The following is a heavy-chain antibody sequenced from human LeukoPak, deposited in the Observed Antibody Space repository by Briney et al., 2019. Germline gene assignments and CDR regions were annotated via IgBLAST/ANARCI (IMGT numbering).Heavy chain of an antibody. Sequence: SETLSLTCTVSGGSISSYYWSWIRQPPGKGLEWIGYIYYSGSTNYNPSLKSRVTISVDTSKNQFSLKLSSVTAADTAVYYCAREPPNGDGDGFSAYFDYWGQGTLVTVSS. D-gene: IGHD4-17*01. V-gene: IGHV4-59*01. J-gene: IGHJ4*02. CDR1: GGSISSYY. CDR3: AREPPNGDGDGFSAYFDY. CDR2: IYYSGST.